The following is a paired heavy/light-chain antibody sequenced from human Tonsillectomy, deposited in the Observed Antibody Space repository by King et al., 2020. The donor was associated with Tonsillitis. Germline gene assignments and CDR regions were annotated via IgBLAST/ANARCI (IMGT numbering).Light chain of an antibody. CDR1: QTVYTN. CDR3: QQYNTWPPI. V-gene: IGKV3-15*01. CDR2: AAS. J-gene: IGKJ2*01. Sequence: ETVMTQSPATLSVSPGEGATLSCRASQTVYTNVAWYQQKPGQAPRLLIYAASTRATDIPARFSGSGSGTDFTLTISGLQSEDFAVYSCQQYNTWPPIFGQGTRLEIK.
Heavy chain of an antibody. J-gene: IGHJ6*03. D-gene: IGHD3-16*01. CDR2: IWYDGSKE. V-gene: IGHV3-33*01. CDR1: GFTFPSYA. CDR3: AREAGATANWDYMDA. Sequence: QEQLAESGGGVVQPGRSLRLSCATSGFTFPSYAMHWVRQAPGKGLEWVALIWYDGSKEKYADSVKGRFTISRDNSKNTVFLQMNSLRAGDTAVYFCAREAGATANWDYMDAWGKGTTVIVSS.